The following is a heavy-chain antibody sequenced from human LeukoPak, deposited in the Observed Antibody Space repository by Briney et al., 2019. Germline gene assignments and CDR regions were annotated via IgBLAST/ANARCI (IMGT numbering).Heavy chain of an antibody. CDR1: GYIFTDYA. CDR3: ARGKGPSSGFVDY. J-gene: IGHJ4*02. Sequence: ASVKVSCKASGYIFTDYAIHWLRQAPGQRLEWMGWINAGNGNTKYSQEFQGRVTITRDTSASTAYMELSSLRSEDMAVYYCARGKGPSSGFVDYWGQGTLVTVSS. V-gene: IGHV1-3*03. CDR2: INAGNGNT. D-gene: IGHD6-13*01.